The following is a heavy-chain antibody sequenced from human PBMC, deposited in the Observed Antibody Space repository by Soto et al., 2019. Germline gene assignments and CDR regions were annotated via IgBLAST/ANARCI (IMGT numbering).Heavy chain of an antibody. CDR1: GYTFSSYG. J-gene: IGHJ4*02. CDR2: ISAYNGNT. CDR3: ARAPELYYFDY. D-gene: IGHD1-7*01. V-gene: IGHV1-18*01. Sequence: GASVKVSCKASGYTFSSYGISWVRQAPGQGLEWMGWISAYNGNTDYAQRFQGRVTMTTDTSTTTAYMELRSLRSDDTAVYYCARAPELYYFDYWGQGALVTVSS.